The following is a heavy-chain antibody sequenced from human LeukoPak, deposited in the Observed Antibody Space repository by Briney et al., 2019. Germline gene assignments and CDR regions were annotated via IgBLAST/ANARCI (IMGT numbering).Heavy chain of an antibody. V-gene: IGHV3-9*01. Sequence: GGSLRLSCAASGFTFDDYAIHWVRQAPGKGLEWVSGISWNSGSIGYADSVKGRFTVSRDNAKNSLYLQMNSLRAEDTALYYCARGRYKWELLHHWGQGTLVTVSS. CDR1: GFTFDDYA. D-gene: IGHD1-26*01. J-gene: IGHJ4*02. CDR2: ISWNSGSI. CDR3: ARGRYKWELLHH.